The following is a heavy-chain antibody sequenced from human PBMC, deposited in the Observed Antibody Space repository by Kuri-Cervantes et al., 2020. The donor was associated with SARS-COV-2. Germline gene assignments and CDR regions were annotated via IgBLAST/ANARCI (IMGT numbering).Heavy chain of an antibody. CDR1: GFTFSSYW. J-gene: IGHJ6*02. Sequence: GESLKISCAASGFTFSSYWMHWVRQAPGKGLVWVSRINSDGSSTSYADSVKGRFTISRDNAKNTLYLQMNSLRAEDTAVYYCARDHSSLGGYDFWSGSQYYYYYGMDVWGQGTTVTVSS. V-gene: IGHV3-74*01. CDR3: ARDHSSLGGYDFWSGSQYYYYYGMDV. D-gene: IGHD3-3*01. CDR2: INSDGSST.